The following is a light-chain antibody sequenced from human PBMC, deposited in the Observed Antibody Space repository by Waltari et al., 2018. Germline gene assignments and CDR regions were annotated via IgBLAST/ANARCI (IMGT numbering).Light chain of an antibody. J-gene: IGKJ1*01. CDR1: QSVTNR. Sequence: DIVMTQSPATLSVSTGESATLSCRASQSVTNRLAWYQQKPGQAPRLLMSTASIRATGFPARFSGSGSGTEFTLTISSLQSEDFAVYYCQQYINWPPTFGQGTKVEI. CDR2: TAS. CDR3: QQYINWPPT. V-gene: IGKV3-15*01.